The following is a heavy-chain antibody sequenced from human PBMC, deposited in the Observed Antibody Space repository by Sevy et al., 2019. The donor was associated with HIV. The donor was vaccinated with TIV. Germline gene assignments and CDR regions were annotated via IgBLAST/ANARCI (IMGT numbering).Heavy chain of an antibody. V-gene: IGHV3-23*01. CDR2: IGGSGGST. CDR1: GFTFSSYA. Sequence: VGSLRLSCAASGFTFSSYAMSWVRQAPGKGLEWVSAIGGSGGSTYYADSVKGRFTISRDNSKNTLYLQMNSLRAEDTAVYYCAKASDVGATKYFQHWGQGTLVTVSS. D-gene: IGHD1-26*01. CDR3: AKASDVGATKYFQH. J-gene: IGHJ1*01.